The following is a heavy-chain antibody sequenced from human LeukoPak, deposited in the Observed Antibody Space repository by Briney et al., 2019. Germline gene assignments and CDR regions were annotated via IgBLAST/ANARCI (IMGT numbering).Heavy chain of an antibody. CDR2: ISSSSSYI. J-gene: IGHJ4*02. CDR3: AKEREYSGYEPLPSDY. D-gene: IGHD5-12*01. CDR1: GFTFSSYS. Sequence: GGSLRLSCAASGFTFSSYSMNWVRQAPGKGLEWVSFISSSSSYIYYADSVKGRFTISRDNAKNSVYLQMNSLRAEDTAVYYCAKEREYSGYEPLPSDYWGQGTLVTVSS. V-gene: IGHV3-21*04.